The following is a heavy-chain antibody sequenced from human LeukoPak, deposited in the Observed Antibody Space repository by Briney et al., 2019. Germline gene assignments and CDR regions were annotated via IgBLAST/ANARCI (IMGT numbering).Heavy chain of an antibody. D-gene: IGHD1-7*01. J-gene: IGHJ6*03. CDR3: ARNRFPITGTTNNYYYMDV. Sequence: GGSLRLSCAASGFTFSDYYMSWIRQAPGKGLEWVSYISSSSTTIYYADSVKGRFTISRDNAKNSLYLQMNSLKAEDTAVYYCARNRFPITGTTNNYYYMDVWGKGTTVTVSS. CDR1: GFTFSDYY. CDR2: ISSSSTTI. V-gene: IGHV3-11*04.